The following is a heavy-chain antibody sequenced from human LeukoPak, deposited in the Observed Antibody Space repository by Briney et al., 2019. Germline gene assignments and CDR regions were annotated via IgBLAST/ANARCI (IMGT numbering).Heavy chain of an antibody. Sequence: GGSLRLSCAASGFTFSSHAMSWVRQAPGKGLEWVSAISGSGSTYYADSVKGRFTISRDNSKNTLYLQMNSLRAEDTAVYYCAKGHCGGDCYAYYYYGMDVWGQGTTVTVSS. V-gene: IGHV3-23*01. CDR1: GFTFSSHA. D-gene: IGHD2-21*02. J-gene: IGHJ6*02. CDR3: AKGHCGGDCYAYYYYGMDV. CDR2: ISGSGST.